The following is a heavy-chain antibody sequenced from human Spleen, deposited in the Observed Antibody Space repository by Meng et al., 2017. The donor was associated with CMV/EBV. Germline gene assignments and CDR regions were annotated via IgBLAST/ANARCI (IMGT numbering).Heavy chain of an antibody. J-gene: IGHJ6*02. D-gene: IGHD2-15*01. CDR3: ARVKRYCTGGSCSSTGYYGMDV. Sequence: HRHWVRQAPGQELEWMGWMNPKTGDTNYAQKFQGRVTMTGDTSITTAYMELSRLRSDDMAVYYCARVKRYCTGGSCSSTGYYGMDVWGQGTTVTVSS. CDR2: MNPKTGDT. V-gene: IGHV1-2*02. CDR1: H.